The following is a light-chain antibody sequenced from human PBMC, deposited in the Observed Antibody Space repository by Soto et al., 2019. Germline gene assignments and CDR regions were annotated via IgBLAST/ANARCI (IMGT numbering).Light chain of an antibody. Sequence: QSVPTQPPSVSGAPGQRVTISCTGSSSNIGADSDVHWYQQLPGAAPKLLIFGNTHRPSGVPDRFSGSKSGTSGSLAITGLQAEDEADYYCQSYDSSLSDVVFGGGTKLTVL. J-gene: IGLJ2*01. CDR3: QSYDSSLSDVV. CDR1: SSNIGADSD. V-gene: IGLV1-40*01. CDR2: GNT.